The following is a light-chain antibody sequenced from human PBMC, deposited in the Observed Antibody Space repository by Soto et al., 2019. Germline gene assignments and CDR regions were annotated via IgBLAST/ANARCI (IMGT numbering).Light chain of an antibody. CDR3: AAWDGSLTGWV. CDR2: SND. V-gene: IGLV1-44*01. J-gene: IGLJ2*01. Sequence: QSALTQAPSASGTPGQRVTISCSGSSSNIGSNTVSWYQQVPGTAPKLLIYSNDQRPSGVPDRFSGSKSGTSASLAIGGLQSEDEAEYYCAAWDGSLTGWVFGGGTKVPVL. CDR1: SSNIGSNT.